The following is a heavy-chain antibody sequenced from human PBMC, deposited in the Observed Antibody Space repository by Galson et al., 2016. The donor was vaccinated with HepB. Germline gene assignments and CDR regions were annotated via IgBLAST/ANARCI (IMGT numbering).Heavy chain of an antibody. J-gene: IGHJ4*02. Sequence: QSGAEVKKPGESLRISCEGSGYRFSSYWITWVRQTPGKGLEWMGRIDPRDSYSNYSPSFQGHVTILADKSIRTAYLQWSSLEASDSAMYYCGGLMGLSTSPFDYGGQGTLVTVAS. D-gene: IGHD3-16*01. V-gene: IGHV5-10-1*01. CDR2: IDPRDSYS. CDR1: GYRFSSYW. CDR3: GGLMGLSTSPFDY.